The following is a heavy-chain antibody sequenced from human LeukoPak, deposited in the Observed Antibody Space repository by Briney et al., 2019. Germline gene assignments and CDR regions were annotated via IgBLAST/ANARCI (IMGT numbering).Heavy chain of an antibody. Sequence: GGSLRLSCAASGLTFSSYAMSWVRQAPGKGLEWVSGISGSGGGSTYDADSVKGRFTISRDNSKNTLYLQMNSLRAEDTAVYYCAKSKTPYCSSTNCLMFDYWGQGALVTVSS. D-gene: IGHD2-2*01. V-gene: IGHV3-23*01. CDR1: GLTFSSYA. J-gene: IGHJ4*02. CDR2: ISGSGGGST. CDR3: AKSKTPYCSSTNCLMFDY.